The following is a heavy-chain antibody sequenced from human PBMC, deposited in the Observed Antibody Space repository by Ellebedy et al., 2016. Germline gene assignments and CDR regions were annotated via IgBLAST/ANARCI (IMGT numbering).Heavy chain of an antibody. Sequence: ESLKISCAASGFTFSSYAMSWVRQPPGKGLEWIGEINHSGSTNYNPSLKSRVTISVDTSKNQFSLKLSSVTAADTAVYYCASSTIFGVVRELDYWGQGTLVTVSS. CDR2: INHSGST. D-gene: IGHD3-3*01. CDR1: GFTFSSYA. CDR3: ASSTIFGVVRELDY. V-gene: IGHV4-34*08. J-gene: IGHJ4*02.